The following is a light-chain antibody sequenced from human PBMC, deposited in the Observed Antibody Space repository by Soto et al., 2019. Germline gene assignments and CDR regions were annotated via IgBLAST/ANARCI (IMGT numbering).Light chain of an antibody. CDR2: AAS. CDR3: QQGYRTPFT. CDR1: ESVSSK. Sequence: DIQMTQSPSSLSASVGDRVTITCRASESVSSKLNWYQQKPGKAPALLISAASRLRSGVPSRFSGSGSGTDFTLTISSLQHEDFASYYCQQGYRTPFTFGPGTKVDIK. J-gene: IGKJ3*01. V-gene: IGKV1-39*01.